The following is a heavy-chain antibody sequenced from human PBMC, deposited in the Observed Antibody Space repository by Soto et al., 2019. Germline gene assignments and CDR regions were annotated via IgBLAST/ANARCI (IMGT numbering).Heavy chain of an antibody. J-gene: IGHJ6*02. CDR1: GYTFTSYA. Sequence: ASVKVSCKASGYTFTSYAMHWVRQAPGQRLEWMGWINAGNGNTKYSQNLQGRVTITRDTSTSTAYMELSSLRSDDTAVYYCARDGDYDVSNYGMDVWGQGTTVTVSS. D-gene: IGHD3-3*01. CDR3: ARDGDYDVSNYGMDV. CDR2: INAGNGNT. V-gene: IGHV1-3*01.